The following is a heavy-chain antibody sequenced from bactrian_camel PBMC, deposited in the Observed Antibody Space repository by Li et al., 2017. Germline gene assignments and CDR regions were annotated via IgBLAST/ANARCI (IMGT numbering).Heavy chain of an antibody. Sequence: HVQLVESGGGSVQAGGSLRLSCAASGFTFSSRPMYWVRQAPGKGLEWVSTIHSDGDTYDADSVKGRFTIPRDNAKNTAYLQMNSLQPEDTAVYYCGQSVDNYWGQGTQVTVS. V-gene: IGHV3S6*01. CDR3: GQSVDNY. J-gene: IGHJ4*01. CDR1: GFTFSSRP. CDR2: IHSDGDT.